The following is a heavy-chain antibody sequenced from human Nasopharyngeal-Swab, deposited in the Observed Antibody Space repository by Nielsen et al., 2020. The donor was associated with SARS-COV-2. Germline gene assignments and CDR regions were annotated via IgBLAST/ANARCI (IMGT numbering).Heavy chain of an antibody. CDR3: ARDGGYCSGGSCYPPSYYYYGMDV. CDR1: GGTFTSYG. V-gene: IGHV1-18*01. D-gene: IGHD2-15*01. CDR2: ISAYNGNT. J-gene: IGHJ6*02. Sequence: ASVKVSCKASGGTFTSYGISWVRQAPGQGLEWMGWISAYNGNTNYAQKLQGRVTMTTDTSTSTAYMELRSLRSDDTAVYYCARDGGYCSGGSCYPPSYYYYGMDVWGQGTTVTVSS.